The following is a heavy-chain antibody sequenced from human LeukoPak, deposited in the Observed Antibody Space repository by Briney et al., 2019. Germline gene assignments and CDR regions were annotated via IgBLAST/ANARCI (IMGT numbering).Heavy chain of an antibody. J-gene: IGHJ4*02. Sequence: GSSVKVSCNASGGTFSSYAISWVRQAPGQGLEWMGGIIPIFGTANYAQKFQGSVTITTDKSTSTAYMELSSLRSEDTAVYCCAIEGDSSMTTVTTFDYWGQGTLVTVSS. D-gene: IGHD4-17*01. V-gene: IGHV1-69*05. CDR1: GGTFSSYA. CDR2: IIPIFGTA. CDR3: AIEGDSSMTTVTTFDY.